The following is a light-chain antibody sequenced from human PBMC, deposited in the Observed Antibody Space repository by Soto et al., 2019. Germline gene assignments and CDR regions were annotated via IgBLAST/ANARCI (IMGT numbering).Light chain of an antibody. CDR2: GAS. CDR1: QSVSSSY. J-gene: IGKJ1*01. Sequence: EIVLTQSPGTLSLSPGERATLSCRASQSVSSSYLAWYQQKPGQAPRLLIYGASSRATGSPDRFSGSGSGTDFTLTISRLETEDFAVYYCQQYGSSPGRTFGQGTKVEIK. V-gene: IGKV3-20*01. CDR3: QQYGSSPGRT.